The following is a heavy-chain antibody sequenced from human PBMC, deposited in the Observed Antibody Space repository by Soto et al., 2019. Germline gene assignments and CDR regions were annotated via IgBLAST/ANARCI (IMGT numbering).Heavy chain of an antibody. Sequence: QAQLQQWGTGLLKPSETLSLTCAVYGGSLSGHYWGWIRQPPGKGLEWIGETHHSGSTAYNPSLKSRVTISAATSRNQFSLKLNSATAADTAVYYCARTTAAIHLNYWSQGTLVTVSS. D-gene: IGHD2-21*02. CDR1: GGSLSGHY. J-gene: IGHJ4*02. CDR3: ARTTAAIHLNY. V-gene: IGHV4-34*01. CDR2: THHSGST.